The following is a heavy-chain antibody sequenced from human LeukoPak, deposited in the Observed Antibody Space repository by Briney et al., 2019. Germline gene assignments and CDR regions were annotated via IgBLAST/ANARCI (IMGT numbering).Heavy chain of an antibody. Sequence: GGSLRLSCAASGFTFSSYSMNWVRQAPGKGLEWVSSISTSSIYIYYADSVKGRFTISRGNAKNSLYLQMNSLRAEDTAVYYCAKACYYGGTLFDYWGQGTLVTVSS. CDR2: ISTSSIYI. V-gene: IGHV3-21*04. CDR3: AKACYYGGTLFDY. J-gene: IGHJ4*02. D-gene: IGHD4-23*01. CDR1: GFTFSSYS.